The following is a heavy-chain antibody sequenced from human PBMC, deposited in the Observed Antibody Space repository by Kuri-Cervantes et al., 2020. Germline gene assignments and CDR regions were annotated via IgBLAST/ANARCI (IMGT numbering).Heavy chain of an antibody. V-gene: IGHV1-2*02. J-gene: IGHJ6*02. CDR2: INPNSGGT. CDR1: GYTFINHG. Sequence: ASVKVSCKTSGYTFINHGITWVRQAPGQGLEWMGWINPNSGGTNYAQKFQGRVTMTRDTSISTAYMELSRLRSDDTAVYYCAREERVATTLWGNYYYGMDVWGQGTTVTVSS. CDR3: AREERVATTLWGNYYYGMDV. D-gene: IGHD1-26*01.